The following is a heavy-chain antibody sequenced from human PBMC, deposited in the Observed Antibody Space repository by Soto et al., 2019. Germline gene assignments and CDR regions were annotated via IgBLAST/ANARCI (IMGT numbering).Heavy chain of an antibody. D-gene: IGHD4-17*01. Sequence: GGSLRLSCAVSGFTVSSNHVTWVRQATGKGLHWVSAIWNDGNTYYADSVKGRFTISRDNSKNTVFLQMNSLRAEDTAVYYCTGYGGNSVWGQGARVTVS. CDR1: GFTVSSNH. J-gene: IGHJ4*02. V-gene: IGHV3-53*01. CDR3: TGYGGNSV. CDR2: IWNDGNT.